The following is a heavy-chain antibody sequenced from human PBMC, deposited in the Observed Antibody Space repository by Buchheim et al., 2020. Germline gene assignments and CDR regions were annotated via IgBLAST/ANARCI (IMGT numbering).Heavy chain of an antibody. V-gene: IGHV3-15*01. CDR3: TTISLRYPSMDV. D-gene: IGHD5/OR15-5a*01. J-gene: IGHJ6*02. CDR2: IKRKSDGGTT. Sequence: EVQLVESGGGLVNPGGSLRLSCAASGFTFSNAWMSWVRQVSGKGLEWVGLIKRKSDGGTTDYAAPVKGRFTISRDDSKNTLYLQLNSLKAEDTAVYYCTTISLRYPSMDVWGRGTT. CDR1: GFTFSNAW.